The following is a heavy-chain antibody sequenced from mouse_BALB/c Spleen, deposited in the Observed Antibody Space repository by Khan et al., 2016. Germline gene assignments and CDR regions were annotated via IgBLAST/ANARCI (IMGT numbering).Heavy chain of an antibody. J-gene: IGHJ2*01. Sequence: QIQLVQSGPELKKPGETVRISCKASGYTFTTAGMQWVQKMPGKGLKWIGWINTHSGVPKYAEDFKGRFAFSLETSASTAYLQISNLKNEDTATYICARGSPYRFFDYWGQGTTLTVSS. CDR2: INTHSGVP. CDR1: GYTFTTAG. V-gene: IGHV9-4*02. D-gene: IGHD2-14*01. CDR3: ARGSPYRFFDY.